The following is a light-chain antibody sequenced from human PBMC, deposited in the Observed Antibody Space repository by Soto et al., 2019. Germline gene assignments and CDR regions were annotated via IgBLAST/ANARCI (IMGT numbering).Light chain of an antibody. J-gene: IGKJ3*01. CDR3: QQRSNWPST. Sequence: EIVLTQSPATLSLSPGERATLSCRASQSVSSYLAWYQQKPGQAPRLLIYDASNRATGIPARFSGSGSGTDFTLTISSLEPEDFAVYYCQQRSNWPSTVXPGTKVDSK. CDR2: DAS. CDR1: QSVSSY. V-gene: IGKV3-11*01.